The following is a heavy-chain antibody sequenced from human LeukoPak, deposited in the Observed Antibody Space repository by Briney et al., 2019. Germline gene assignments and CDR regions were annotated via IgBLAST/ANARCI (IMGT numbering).Heavy chain of an antibody. CDR3: AKERTYYYGSGSYSSFDY. CDR1: GFTFSSYG. V-gene: IGHV3-30*18. D-gene: IGHD3-10*01. CDR2: ISYDGSNK. Sequence: PGGSLRLSCAASGFTFSSYGMHWVRQAPGKGLEWVAVISYDGSNKYYADSVKGRFTISRDNSKNTLYLQMNSLRAEDTAVYYCAKERTYYYGSGSYSSFDYWGQGTLVTVSS. J-gene: IGHJ4*02.